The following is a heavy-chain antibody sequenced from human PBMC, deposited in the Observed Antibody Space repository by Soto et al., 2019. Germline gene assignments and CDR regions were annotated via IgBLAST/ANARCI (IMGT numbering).Heavy chain of an antibody. D-gene: IGHD3-22*01. V-gene: IGHV3-30-3*01. CDR1: GFTFSIYA. J-gene: IGHJ4*02. CDR3: ATGANFYYDTNRY. CDR2: MSPNGNNQ. Sequence: GGSLRLSCAAPGFTFSIYALHWVRQAPGKGLEWVAVMSPNGNNQYYADSVKGRFTISRDTSKSTLYLQMTSLRPDDTAVYYCATGANFYYDTNRYWGQGTLVTVSS.